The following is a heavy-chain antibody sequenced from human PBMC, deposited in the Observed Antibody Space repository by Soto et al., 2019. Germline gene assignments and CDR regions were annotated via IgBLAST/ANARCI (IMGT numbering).Heavy chain of an antibody. J-gene: IGHJ4*02. CDR2: ISSSSSTI. CDR3: AKNPGYYYDSTGYHFDY. V-gene: IGHV3-48*01. D-gene: IGHD3-22*01. CDR1: GFTFSSYS. Sequence: PGGSLRLSCAASGFTFSSYSMNWVRQAPGKGLEWVSYISSSSSTIYYADSVKGRFTISRDNAKSSVYLQMNSLRADDSAVYYCAKNPGYYYDSTGYHFDYWGQGTLVTVSS.